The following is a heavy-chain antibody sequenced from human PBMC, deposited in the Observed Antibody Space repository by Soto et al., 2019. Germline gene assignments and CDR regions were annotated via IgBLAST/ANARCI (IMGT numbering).Heavy chain of an antibody. CDR2: IYYSGST. D-gene: IGHD2-15*01. Sequence: QVQLQESGPRLVKPSQTLSLTCTVSGGSISSGGYYWSWIRQHPGKGLEWIGYIYYSGSTYYNPSLKSRVTISVDTSKNQFSLKLSSVTAADTAVYYCARGGYCSGGSCARAEYFQHWGQGTLVTVSS. CDR3: ARGGYCSGGSCARAEYFQH. CDR1: GGSISSGGYY. V-gene: IGHV4-31*03. J-gene: IGHJ1*01.